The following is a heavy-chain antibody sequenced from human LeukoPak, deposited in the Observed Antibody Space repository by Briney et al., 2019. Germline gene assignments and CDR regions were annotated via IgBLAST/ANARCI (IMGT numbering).Heavy chain of an antibody. CDR1: GYTFTNYY. CDR3: ARIRDGYNDAYDI. D-gene: IGHD5-24*01. Sequence: ASVKGSCKAPGYTFTNYYIHWVRQAPGQGLEWMGLINPGGDNTNYAQNFQGNVTMTRDTSASTVYMELSSLRSEDTAIYYCARIRDGYNDAYDIWGQGTVVTVPS. J-gene: IGHJ3*02. CDR2: INPGGDNT. V-gene: IGHV1-46*01.